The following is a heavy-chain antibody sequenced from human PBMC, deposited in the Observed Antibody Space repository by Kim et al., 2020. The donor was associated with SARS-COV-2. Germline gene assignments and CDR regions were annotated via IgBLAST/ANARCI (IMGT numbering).Heavy chain of an antibody. V-gene: IGHV3-33*01. CDR3: ARDHEYGGYYLDY. J-gene: IGHJ4*02. Sequence: YADSVKGRFTISRDNSKNTMFLQMNSLRAEDTAVYYCARDHEYGGYYLDYWGQGTLVTVSS. D-gene: IGHD4-17*01.